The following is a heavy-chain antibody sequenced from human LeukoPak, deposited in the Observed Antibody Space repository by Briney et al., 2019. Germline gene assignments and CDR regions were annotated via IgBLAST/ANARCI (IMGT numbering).Heavy chain of an antibody. D-gene: IGHD5-18*01. CDR3: AREDTNDY. CDR2: ISSSGSTI. Sequence: GGSLRLSCAASGVTFSSYEINWVRQAPGKGLEWVSYISSSGSTIYYADSVKGRFTIFRDNAKNSLYLQMNSLRAEDTAVYYCAREDTNDYWGQGTLVTVSS. V-gene: IGHV3-48*03. CDR1: GVTFSSYE. J-gene: IGHJ4*02.